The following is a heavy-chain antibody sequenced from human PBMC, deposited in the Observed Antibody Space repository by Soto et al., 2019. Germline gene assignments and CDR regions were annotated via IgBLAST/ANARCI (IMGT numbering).Heavy chain of an antibody. CDR1: GFTFSSYG. J-gene: IGHJ4*02. Sequence: PGGSLRLSCAASGFTFSSYGMHWVRQAPGKGLEWVAVIWYDGSNKYYADSVKGRFTISRDNSKNTLYLQMNSLRAEDTAVYYCARDQWELLQWDFDYWGPGTLVTVSS. CDR2: IWYDGSNK. CDR3: ARDQWELLQWDFDY. D-gene: IGHD1-26*01. V-gene: IGHV3-33*01.